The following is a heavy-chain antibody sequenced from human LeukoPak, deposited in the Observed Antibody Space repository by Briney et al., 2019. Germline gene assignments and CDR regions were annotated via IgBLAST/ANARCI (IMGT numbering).Heavy chain of an antibody. J-gene: IGHJ3*02. CDR3: ARAVLDAFDI. D-gene: IGHD2/OR15-2a*01. V-gene: IGHV3-30-3*01. Sequence: PGRSLRLSCAASGFTFSSYATHWVRQAPGKGLEWVAVISYDGSNKYYADSVKGRFTISRDNSKNTLYLQMNSLRAEDTAVYYCARAVLDAFDIWGQGTMVTVSS. CDR2: ISYDGSNK. CDR1: GFTFSSYA.